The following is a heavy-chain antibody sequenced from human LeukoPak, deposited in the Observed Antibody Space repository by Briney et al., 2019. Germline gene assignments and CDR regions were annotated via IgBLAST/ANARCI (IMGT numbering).Heavy chain of an antibody. CDR2: MNPNSGNT. J-gene: IGHJ3*02. V-gene: IGHV1-8*03. CDR3: ARVGAMVAFDI. CDR1: GYTFTSHD. D-gene: IGHD1-26*01. Sequence: GASVKVSCKASGYTFTSHDINWVRQATGQGLEWMGWMNPNSGNTGYAQKFQGRVTITRNTSISTAYMELSSLRSEDTAVYYCARVGAMVAFDIWGQGTMVTVSS.